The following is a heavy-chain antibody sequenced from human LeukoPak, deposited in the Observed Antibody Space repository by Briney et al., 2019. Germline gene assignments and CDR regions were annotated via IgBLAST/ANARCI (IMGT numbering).Heavy chain of an antibody. J-gene: IGHJ1*01. CDR1: GGAFSSYA. CDR2: IIPIFGTA. D-gene: IGHD2-2*01. Sequence: SVKVSCKASGGAFSSYAISWVRQAPGQGLEWMGGIIPIFGTANYAQKFQGRVTITADESTSTAYMELSSLRSEDTAVYYCASTDCSSTSCYVGEYFQHWGQGTLVTVSS. CDR3: ASTDCSSTSCYVGEYFQH. V-gene: IGHV1-69*13.